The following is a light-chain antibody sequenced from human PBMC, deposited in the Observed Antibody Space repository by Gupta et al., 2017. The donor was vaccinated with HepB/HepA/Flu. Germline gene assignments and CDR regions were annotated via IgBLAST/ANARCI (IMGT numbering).Light chain of an antibody. J-gene: IGKJ3*01. CDR2: AAS. V-gene: IGKV1-12*01. Sequence: DIQTTQSPSSVSASVGDRVTITCRASQGISYWLAWYQQKPGKAPKLLIFAASNLQSGVPSRFSGSGSGTDFTLIIRSLQPEDFATYYCQQGYSFPFTFGPGTKVDIK. CDR3: QQGYSFPFT. CDR1: QGISYW.